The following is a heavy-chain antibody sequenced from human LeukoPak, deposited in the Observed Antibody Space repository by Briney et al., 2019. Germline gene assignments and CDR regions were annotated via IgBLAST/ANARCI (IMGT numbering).Heavy chain of an antibody. CDR2: LNWNGGST. J-gene: IGHJ6*03. CDR1: VFTFDDYG. CDR3: ARGIAAADPYYYYYMDV. D-gene: IGHD6-13*01. V-gene: IGHV3-20*04. Sequence: PGGSLRLSCAASVFTFDDYGMSWVRQAPGKGLEWVSGLNWNGGSTGYANSVKGRFTISRDNAKNSLYLQMNSLRAEDTAWYYCARGIAAADPYYYYYMDVWVKGTTVTVSS.